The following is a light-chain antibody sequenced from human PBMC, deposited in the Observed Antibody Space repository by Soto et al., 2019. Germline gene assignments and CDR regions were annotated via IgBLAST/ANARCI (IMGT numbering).Light chain of an antibody. CDR1: QSGSSN. V-gene: IGKV3-15*01. CDR3: QQYNVWPLT. Sequence: EIVMTQSPATLSVSPGERATFSCRASQSGSSNLAWYQQKPGQPPQLLIYVASTRATGIPARFSGSGSGTEFTLTISSLQSEDFAVYYCQQYNVWPLTFGGGTKVEFK. J-gene: IGKJ4*01. CDR2: VAS.